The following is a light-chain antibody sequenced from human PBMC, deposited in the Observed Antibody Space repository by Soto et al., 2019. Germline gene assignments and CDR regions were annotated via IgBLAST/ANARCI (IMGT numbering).Light chain of an antibody. Sequence: EIVMTQSPATLSVSPGERATLSCRASQSVSSNLAWYQQKPGQAPRLLIYGASTRASGIPARFSGSGSVTEFTLTISSLQSEDFAVYYCQQYNNWPPVTFGGGTKVEIK. CDR2: GAS. CDR1: QSVSSN. V-gene: IGKV3-15*01. J-gene: IGKJ4*01. CDR3: QQYNNWPPVT.